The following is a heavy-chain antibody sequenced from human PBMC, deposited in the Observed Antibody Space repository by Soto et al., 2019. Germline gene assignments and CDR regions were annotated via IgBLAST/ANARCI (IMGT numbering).Heavy chain of an antibody. Sequence: GGSLRLSCTFSGVTSYSYALTWVRQAPGKWLEWVAFATSQAVGGTTDYAASVKGRFTISRDDSTTVAYLQMNSLTTEYTAIYYCTRDGDFYGMDVWGQGTTVTVSS. V-gene: IGHV3-49*04. CDR3: TRDGDFYGMDV. D-gene: IGHD3-3*01. CDR1: GVTSYSYA. J-gene: IGHJ6*02. CDR2: ATSQAVGGTT.